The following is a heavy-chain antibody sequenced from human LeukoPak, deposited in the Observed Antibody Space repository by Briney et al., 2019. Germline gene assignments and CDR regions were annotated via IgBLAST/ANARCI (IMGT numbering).Heavy chain of an antibody. V-gene: IGHV1-8*01. D-gene: IGHD3-10*01. Sequence: ASVKVSCKASGYTFTSYDINWVRQATGQGLEWVGWVSPNSGNAGFAQKFQGRVTMTRNTSITTAYMELSSPRSEDTAVYYCTRSHSMVRGVAYYYGMDVWGQGTTVTVSS. CDR1: GYTFTSYD. CDR2: VSPNSGNA. J-gene: IGHJ6*02. CDR3: TRSHSMVRGVAYYYGMDV.